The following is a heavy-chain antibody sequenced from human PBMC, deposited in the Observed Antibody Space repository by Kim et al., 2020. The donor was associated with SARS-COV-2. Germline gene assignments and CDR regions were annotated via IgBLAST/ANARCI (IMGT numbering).Heavy chain of an antibody. V-gene: IGHV1-69*04. CDR2: IIPILGIA. Sequence: SVKVSCKASGGTFSSYAISWVRQAPGQGLEWMGRIIPILGIANYAQKFQGRVTITADKSTSTAYMELSSLRSEDTAVYYCARGGYSSSSLAVPAGPRYYYYGMDVWGQGTTVTVSS. CDR1: GGTFSSYA. J-gene: IGHJ6*02. CDR3: ARGGYSSSSLAVPAGPRYYYYGMDV. D-gene: IGHD6-6*01.